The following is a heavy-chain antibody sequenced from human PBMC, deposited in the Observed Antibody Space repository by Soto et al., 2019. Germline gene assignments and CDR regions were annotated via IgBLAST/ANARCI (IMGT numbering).Heavy chain of an antibody. Sequence: PGGSLRLSCAASGFIFSTYAMSWVRQAPGKGPEWVSDITSSGDNTYYADSVKGRFTISRDNSKNTLYLQMNSLRAEDTAVYYCAKRGAISSATPWFDPWGQGTLVTVSS. CDR2: ITSSGDNT. CDR1: GFIFSTYA. V-gene: IGHV3-23*01. CDR3: AKRGAISSATPWFDP. D-gene: IGHD2-21*01. J-gene: IGHJ5*02.